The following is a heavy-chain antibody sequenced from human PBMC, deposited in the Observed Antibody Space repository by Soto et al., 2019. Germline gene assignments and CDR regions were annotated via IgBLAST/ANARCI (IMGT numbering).Heavy chain of an antibody. CDR3: ARGDSTDCSNGVDV. CDR1: GYSFTDYH. D-gene: IGHD2-8*01. J-gene: IGHJ6*02. Sequence: GASVKVSCKASGYSFTDYHIHWVRQAPGQGLEWLGRINPKSGGTSTAQKFQGWVTMTTDTSISTASMELTRLTSDDTAIYYCARGDSTDCSNGVDVWGQGTAVTVSS. CDR2: INPKSGGT. V-gene: IGHV1-2*04.